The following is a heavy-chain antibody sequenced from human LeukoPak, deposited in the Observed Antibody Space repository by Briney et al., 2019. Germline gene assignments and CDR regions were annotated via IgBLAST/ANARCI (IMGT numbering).Heavy chain of an antibody. D-gene: IGHD5-18*01. Sequence: GRSLRLSCAAPGFTFSSYAMHWVRQAPGKGLEWVAVISYDGSNKYYADSVKGRFTISRDNSKNTLYLQMNSLRAEDTAVYYCARGYSYGYVLDYWGQGTLVTVSS. J-gene: IGHJ4*02. CDR1: GFTFSSYA. CDR2: ISYDGSNK. CDR3: ARGYSYGYVLDY. V-gene: IGHV3-30*04.